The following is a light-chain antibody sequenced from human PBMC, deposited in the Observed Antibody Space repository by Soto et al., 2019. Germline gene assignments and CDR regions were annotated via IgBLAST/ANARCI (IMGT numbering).Light chain of an antibody. CDR2: GAS. V-gene: IGKV3-15*01. J-gene: IGKJ1*01. CDR3: QQYNNWRQT. Sequence: EIVLTQSPGTLSLSPGERATLSCRASQRVSSNVAWYQQKPGQAPRLLLYGASARATGVPARFSGSGSGTQFTLTISSLQSEDFAVYYYQQYNNWRQTFGQGTKVDIK. CDR1: QRVSSN.